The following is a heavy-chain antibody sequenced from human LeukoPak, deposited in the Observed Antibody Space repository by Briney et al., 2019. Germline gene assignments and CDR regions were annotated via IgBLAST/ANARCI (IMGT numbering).Heavy chain of an antibody. D-gene: IGHD4-17*01. CDR2: IYYSGST. Sequence: PSETLSLTCTVSGGSISSSGYYWGWIRQPPGKGLEWIGSIYYSGSTYYNPSLKSRVTISVDTSKNQFSLKLSSVTAADTAVYYCARLTDYGDYVYYFQHWGQGTLVTVSS. CDR3: ARLTDYGDYVYYFQH. CDR1: GGSISSSGYY. J-gene: IGHJ1*01. V-gene: IGHV4-39*01.